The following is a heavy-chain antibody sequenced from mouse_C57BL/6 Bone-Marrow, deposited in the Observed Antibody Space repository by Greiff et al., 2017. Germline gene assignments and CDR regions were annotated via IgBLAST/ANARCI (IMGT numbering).Heavy chain of an antibody. Sequence: EVQLQQSGPELVKPGASVKIPCKASGYTFTDYTMDWVKQSHGKSLEWIGDINPNNGGTIYNQKFKGKATLTVDKSSSTAYMELRSLTSEDTAVYYCARGGYYYAMDYWGQGTSVTVSS. D-gene: IGHD3-1*01. V-gene: IGHV1-18*01. CDR2: INPNNGGT. CDR1: GYTFTDYT. CDR3: ARGGYYYAMDY. J-gene: IGHJ4*01.